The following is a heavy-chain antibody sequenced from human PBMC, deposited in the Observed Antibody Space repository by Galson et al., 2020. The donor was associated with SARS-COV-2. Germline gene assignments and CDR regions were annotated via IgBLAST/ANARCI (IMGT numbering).Heavy chain of an antibody. CDR2: VSACNGNT. V-gene: IGHV1-18*01. J-gene: IGHJ4*02. D-gene: IGHD1-26*01. CDR3: AGESGRPS. Sequence: ASVTVSCKASGYTFNXXGXXXXXQAPGQGLEWMGWVSACNGNTNHAPKVQGSITRTPDTPTSTVYMELRSLRSDDPAVYYCAGESGRPSWGQGTLVPVSS. CDR1: GYTFNXXG.